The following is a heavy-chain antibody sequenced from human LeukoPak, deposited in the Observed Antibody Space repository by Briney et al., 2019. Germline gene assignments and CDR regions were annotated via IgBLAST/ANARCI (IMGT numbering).Heavy chain of an antibody. CDR3: ASSVAGNYYYYYMDV. J-gene: IGHJ6*03. Sequence: SETLSLTCTVSGGSISSGGYYWSWIRQHPGKGLEWIGYIYYSGSTYYNPSLKSRVTISVDTSKNQFSLKLSSVTAADTAVYYCASSVAGNYYYYYMDVWGIGTTVTVSS. D-gene: IGHD1-14*01. CDR2: IYYSGST. V-gene: IGHV4-31*03. CDR1: GGSISSGGYY.